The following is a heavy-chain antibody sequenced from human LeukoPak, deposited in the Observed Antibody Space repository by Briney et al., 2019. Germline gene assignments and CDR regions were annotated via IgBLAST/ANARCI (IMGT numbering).Heavy chain of an antibody. CDR2: IYHSGST. J-gene: IGHJ4*02. CDR3: ARLGEQLADY. V-gene: IGHV4-38-2*01. D-gene: IGHD6-6*01. Sequence: PSETLSLTCAVSGYSISSGYYWGWIRPPPGKGLEWIGSIYHSGSTCYNPSLKSRVTISVDTSKNQFSLKLSSVTAADTAVYYCARLGEQLADYWGQGTLVTVSS. CDR1: GYSISSGYY.